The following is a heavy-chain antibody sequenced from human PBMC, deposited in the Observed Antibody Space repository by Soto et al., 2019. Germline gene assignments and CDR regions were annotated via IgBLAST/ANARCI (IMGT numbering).Heavy chain of an antibody. CDR1: GGSISSYY. V-gene: IGHV4-59*01. Sequence: SETLSLTCTVSGGSISSYYWSWIRQPPGKGLEWIGYIYYSGSTNYNPSLKSRVTISVDTSKNQFSLKLSSVTAADTAVYYCARGPILITKIANNWFDPWGQGTLVTVSS. D-gene: IGHD3-10*01. J-gene: IGHJ5*02. CDR3: ARGPILITKIANNWFDP. CDR2: IYYSGST.